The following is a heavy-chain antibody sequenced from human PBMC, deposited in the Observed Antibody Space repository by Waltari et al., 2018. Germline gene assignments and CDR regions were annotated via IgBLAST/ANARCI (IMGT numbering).Heavy chain of an antibody. CDR1: GFTFSSYA. CDR2: ISGSGGST. J-gene: IGHJ6*02. Sequence: EVQLLESGGGLVQPGGSLRLSCAAPGFTFSSYAMSWVRQVPGKGLEWVSAISGSGGSTYYADSVKGRFTISRDNSKNTLYLQMNSLRAEDTAVYYCAKPMQLWLPGGYYGMDVWGQGTTVTVSS. D-gene: IGHD5-18*01. V-gene: IGHV3-23*01. CDR3: AKPMQLWLPGGYYGMDV.